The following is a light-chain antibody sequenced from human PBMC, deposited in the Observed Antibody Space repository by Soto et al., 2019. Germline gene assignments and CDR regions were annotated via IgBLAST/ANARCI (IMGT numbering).Light chain of an antibody. CDR3: QQSYSTPRT. CDR2: TSF. CDR1: QSIGTF. V-gene: IGKV1-39*01. Sequence: DIEMTQSPSSLSASVGNRGSITCRASQSIGTFLNWYQQKPGEAPNLLIHTSFTLYSGVPSRFSGTGSGTDFPLTISSLQPEDFATYFCQQSYSTPRTFGQGTKVDIK. J-gene: IGKJ1*01.